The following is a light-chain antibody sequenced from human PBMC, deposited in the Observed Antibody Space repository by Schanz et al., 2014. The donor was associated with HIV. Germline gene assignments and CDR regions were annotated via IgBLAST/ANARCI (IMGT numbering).Light chain of an antibody. CDR2: KAS. J-gene: IGKJ4*01. V-gene: IGKV1-5*03. Sequence: DIQMTQSPSTLSASVGDRVTIACRASQSIGHWLAWYQQKPGKDPKNLIYKASSLETGVPSRFSGSGSGTEFTLNISGLQPDDFAIYFCPQYNSYPITFGGGTKVEIK. CDR1: QSIGHW. CDR3: PQYNSYPIT.